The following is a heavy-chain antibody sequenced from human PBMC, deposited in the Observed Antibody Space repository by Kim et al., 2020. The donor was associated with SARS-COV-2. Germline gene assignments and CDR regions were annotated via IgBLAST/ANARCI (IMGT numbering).Heavy chain of an antibody. Sequence: GGSLRLSCAASGFTFSSHWMTWVRQAPGKGLEWVAHIKEDGGDKNYVDPVKGRFTISRDNAKNSLYLQMNNLRAEDTAIYFCAILGSSGVASWGQGTLVTVSS. V-gene: IGHV3-7*03. CDR1: GFTFSSHW. D-gene: IGHD6-25*01. CDR3: AILGSSGVAS. CDR2: IKEDGGDK. J-gene: IGHJ4*02.